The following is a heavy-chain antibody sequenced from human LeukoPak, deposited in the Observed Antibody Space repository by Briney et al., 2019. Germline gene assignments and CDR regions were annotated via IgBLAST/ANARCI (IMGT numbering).Heavy chain of an antibody. CDR1: GFTFSSYS. CDR2: ISSSSSSYI. J-gene: IGHJ4*02. D-gene: IGHD5-18*01. CDR3: AGYEVVDTAMAPSFFPSDY. V-gene: IGHV3-21*01. Sequence: PGGSLRLSCAASGFTFSSYSMNWVRQAPGKGLEWVSSISSSSSSYIYYADSVKGRFTISRDNAKNSLYLQMNSLRAEDTAVYYCAGYEVVDTAMAPSFFPSDYWGQGTLVTVSS.